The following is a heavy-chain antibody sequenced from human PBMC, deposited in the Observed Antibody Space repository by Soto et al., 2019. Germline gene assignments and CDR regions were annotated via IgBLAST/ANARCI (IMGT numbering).Heavy chain of an antibody. Sequence: QVQLVQSGAEEKKPGASVKVSCKASGYTFTSYAMHWVRQAPGQRLEWMGWINAGNGNTKYSQKFQGRVTITRDTSASTADMELSSLRSEDTAVYYCARGIVVVVAAYPFDYWGQGTLVTVSS. V-gene: IGHV1-3*05. CDR3: ARGIVVVVAAYPFDY. J-gene: IGHJ4*02. CDR2: INAGNGNT. D-gene: IGHD2-15*01. CDR1: GYTFTSYA.